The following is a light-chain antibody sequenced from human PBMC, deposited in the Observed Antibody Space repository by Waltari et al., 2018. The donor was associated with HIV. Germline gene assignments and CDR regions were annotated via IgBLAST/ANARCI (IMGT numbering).Light chain of an antibody. CDR1: TSNIGNSY. CDR3: GTWDNNLSAWV. V-gene: IGLV1-51*02. J-gene: IGLJ3*02. Sequence: QSVLTQPPSVSAAPGQKVTISCSGSTSNIGNSYVSWYQQLPGTAPKLVSYEKNKRPAGSPDRFAGSKCGTSATLGITGLQPGDEADYYCGTWDNNLSAWVFGGGTKLTVL. CDR2: EKN.